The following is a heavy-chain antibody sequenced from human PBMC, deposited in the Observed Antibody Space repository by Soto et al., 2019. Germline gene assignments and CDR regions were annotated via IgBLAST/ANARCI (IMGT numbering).Heavy chain of an antibody. CDR2: IVVGSGNT. Sequence: SVKVSCTASGFTFTSSAMQWVRQARGQRLEWIGWIVVGSGNTNYAQKFQERVTITRDMSTSTAYMELSSLRSEDTAVYYCAKVGTDIVVVPAAPQSYYYMDVWGKGTTVTVSS. D-gene: IGHD2-2*01. CDR1: GFTFTSSA. CDR3: AKVGTDIVVVPAAPQSYYYMDV. V-gene: IGHV1-58*02. J-gene: IGHJ6*03.